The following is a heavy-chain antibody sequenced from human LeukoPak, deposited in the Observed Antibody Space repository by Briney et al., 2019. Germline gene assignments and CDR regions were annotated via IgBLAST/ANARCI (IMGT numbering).Heavy chain of an antibody. CDR3: ARAPDYGSGSYLNAFDI. V-gene: IGHV1-69*13. D-gene: IGHD3-10*01. Sequence: SVKVSCKASGYTFTGYYMHWVRQAPGQGLEWMGGIIPIFGTANYAQKFQGRVTITADESTSTAYMELSSLRSEDTAVYYCARAPDYGSGSYLNAFDIWGQGTMVTVSS. CDR1: GYTFTGYY. CDR2: IIPIFGTA. J-gene: IGHJ3*02.